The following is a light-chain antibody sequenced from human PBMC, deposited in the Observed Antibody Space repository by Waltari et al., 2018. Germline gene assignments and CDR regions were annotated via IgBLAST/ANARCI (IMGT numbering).Light chain of an antibody. Sequence: TQSPATLSVSPGERATLSCRASQSVSSNLAWYQQKPGQAPRLLIYGASTRATGIPARFSGSGSGTEFTLTISSLQSEDFAVYYCQQYNNWPRRTFGQGTKVEIK. CDR3: QQYNNWPRRT. CDR2: GAS. J-gene: IGKJ1*01. V-gene: IGKV3-15*01. CDR1: QSVSSN.